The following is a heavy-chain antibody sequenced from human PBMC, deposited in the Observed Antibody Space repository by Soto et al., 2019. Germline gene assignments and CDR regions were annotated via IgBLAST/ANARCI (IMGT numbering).Heavy chain of an antibody. Sequence: GGSLRLSCAASGFTFSSYSMNWVRQAPGKGLEWVSYISSSSSTIYCADSVKGRFTISRDNAKNSLYLQMNSLRDEDTAVYYCASREEGSTGWHRLGNYYGMDVWGQGTTVTVSS. V-gene: IGHV3-48*02. CDR1: GFTFSSYS. J-gene: IGHJ6*02. CDR3: ASREEGSTGWHRLGNYYGMDV. D-gene: IGHD3-16*01. CDR2: ISSSSSTI.